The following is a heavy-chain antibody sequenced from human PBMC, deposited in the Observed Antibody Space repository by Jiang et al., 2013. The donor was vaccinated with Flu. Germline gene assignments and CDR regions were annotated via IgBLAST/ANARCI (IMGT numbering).Heavy chain of an antibody. Sequence: QLVESGGGLVQPGGSLRLSCAASGFTFTRYWMHWVRQAPGGGLVWVSRINSDGSRTNYADSVKGRFTISRDNAKNTLYLQMSSLRAEDTSVYYCARGAPPGWLAQPAAPNDALDIWGQGTMVTVSS. CDR3: ARGAPPGWLAQPAAPNDALDI. CDR2: INSDGSRT. CDR1: GFTFTRYW. V-gene: IGHV3-74*02. J-gene: IGHJ3*02. D-gene: IGHD2-2*01.